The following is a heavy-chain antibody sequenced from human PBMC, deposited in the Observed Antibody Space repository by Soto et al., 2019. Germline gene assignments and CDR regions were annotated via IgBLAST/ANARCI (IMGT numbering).Heavy chain of an antibody. Sequence: KPSETLSLTCSVSGGYISSGGNYWSWFRQHPGKGLEWIGFIYYTGHTKYNAALKSRASIAGDMSENQFSLTLTSVTAADTAVYYCASEDINESFFDSWGPGILATVSS. CDR3: ASEDINESFFDS. D-gene: IGHD2-8*01. V-gene: IGHV4-31*03. CDR1: GGYISSGGNY. J-gene: IGHJ4*02. CDR2: IYYTGHT.